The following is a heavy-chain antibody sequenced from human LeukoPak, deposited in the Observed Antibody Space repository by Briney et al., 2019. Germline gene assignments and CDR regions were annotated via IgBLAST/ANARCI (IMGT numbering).Heavy chain of an antibody. J-gene: IGHJ3*02. Sequence: GGSLRLSCAASGFTFSSYAMSWVRQAPGKGLEWVSAISGSGGSTYYADSVKGRFTISRDNSKNTLHLQMNSLRAEDTAVYYCAKDRGATSGRLLPDAFDIWGQGTMVTVSS. CDR1: GFTFSSYA. CDR2: ISGSGGST. V-gene: IGHV3-23*01. D-gene: IGHD5-12*01. CDR3: AKDRGATSGRLLPDAFDI.